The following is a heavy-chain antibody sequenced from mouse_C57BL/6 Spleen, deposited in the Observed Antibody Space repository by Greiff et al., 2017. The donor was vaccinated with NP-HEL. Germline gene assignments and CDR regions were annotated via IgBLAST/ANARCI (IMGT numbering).Heavy chain of an antibody. CDR2: IDPSDSET. V-gene: IGHV1-52*01. CDR3: ARGGGLDY. J-gene: IGHJ2*01. Sequence: VQLQQSGAELVRPGSSVKLSCKASGYTFTSYWMHWVKQRPIQGLEWIGNIDPSDSETHYNQKFKDKATLPVDKSSSTAYMQLSRLTSEDSAVYYCARGGGLDYWGQGTTLTVSS. CDR1: GYTFTSYW.